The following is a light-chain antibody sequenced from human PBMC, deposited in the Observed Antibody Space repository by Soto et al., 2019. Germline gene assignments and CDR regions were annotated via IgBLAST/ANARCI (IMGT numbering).Light chain of an antibody. V-gene: IGKV1-17*03. CDR1: QGISNY. Sequence: DIQMTQSPAAMSSSVGDRVTITCRASQGISNYLAWFQQKPGKVPKRLIYAASTLQSGVPSRFSGSGSETDYTLTISRLQSEDFATYYCQQYYSDPLTFGGGTKVDIK. J-gene: IGKJ4*01. CDR2: AAS. CDR3: QQYYSDPLT.